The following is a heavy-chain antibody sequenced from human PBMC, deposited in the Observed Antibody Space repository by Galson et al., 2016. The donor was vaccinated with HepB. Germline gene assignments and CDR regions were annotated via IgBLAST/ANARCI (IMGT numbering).Heavy chain of an antibody. CDR1: GASINTYY. V-gene: IGHV4-59*01. Sequence: ETLSLTCSVSGASINTYYWTWFRQSPATGLEWIGYVDYIGDTNYNASLRSRVTISIDTSKKHFSLNLRSVTAADTAVYYCARMKTRKDWFDPWGPGTLVTVSS. D-gene: IGHD1-14*01. J-gene: IGHJ5*02. CDR3: ARMKTRKDWFDP. CDR2: VDYIGDT.